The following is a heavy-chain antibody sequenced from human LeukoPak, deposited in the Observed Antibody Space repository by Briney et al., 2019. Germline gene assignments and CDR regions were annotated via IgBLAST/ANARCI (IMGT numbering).Heavy chain of an antibody. D-gene: IGHD3-22*01. CDR2: ISYDGSNK. Sequence: PGGSLRLSCAASGFTFSSYGMHWVRQAPGKGLEWVAVISYDGSNKYYADSVKGRFTISRDNSKNTLYLQMNSLRAEDTAVYYCAKGVYYVSSGYPLYFDYWGQGTLVTVSS. CDR3: AKGVYYVSSGYPLYFDY. CDR1: GFTFSSYG. V-gene: IGHV3-30*18. J-gene: IGHJ4*02.